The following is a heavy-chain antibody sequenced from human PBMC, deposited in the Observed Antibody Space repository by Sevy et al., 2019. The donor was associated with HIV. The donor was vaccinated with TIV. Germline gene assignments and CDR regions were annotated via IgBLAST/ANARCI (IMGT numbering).Heavy chain of an antibody. CDR1: GGSISSYY. CDR2: IYSSGST. V-gene: IGHV4-59*01. J-gene: IGHJ5*02. CDR3: ARADYDSSGYYFAFDP. Sequence: SETLSLTCTVSGGSISSYYWSWIRQPPGKGLEWIGYIYSSGSTNYNPSLKSRVTISVDTSKNQFSLKLSSVTATDTALYYCARADYDSSGYYFAFDPWGQGTLVTVSS. D-gene: IGHD3-22*01.